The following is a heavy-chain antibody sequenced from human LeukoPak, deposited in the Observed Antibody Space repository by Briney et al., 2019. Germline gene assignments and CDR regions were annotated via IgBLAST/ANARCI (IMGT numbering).Heavy chain of an antibody. CDR1: GYTFTSYG. J-gene: IGHJ4*02. D-gene: IGHD3-22*01. CDR2: ISANNGNT. CDR3: AGYDSSGAFDY. V-gene: IGHV1-18*01. Sequence: ASVKVSCKASGYTFTSYGISWVRQAPGQGLEWMGWISANNGNTNYAQKLQGRVTVTTDTSTSTAYMELRSLRSDDTAVYCCAGYDSSGAFDYWGQGTLVTVSS.